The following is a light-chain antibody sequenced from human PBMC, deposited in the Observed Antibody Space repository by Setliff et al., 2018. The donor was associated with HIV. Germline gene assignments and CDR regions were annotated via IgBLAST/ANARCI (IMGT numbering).Light chain of an antibody. J-gene: IGLJ1*01. CDR1: FSSLGRNT. Sequence: QSVLTQPPSASGTPDQRVTISCSGSFSSLGRNTVNWYQQLPGTAPKLLIFANFQRPSGVPDRFSCSKSGTSASLVISGLQSEDESEYYCAAWDDSLNGYVFGTGTKVTVL. V-gene: IGLV1-44*01. CDR3: AAWDDSLNGYV. CDR2: ANF.